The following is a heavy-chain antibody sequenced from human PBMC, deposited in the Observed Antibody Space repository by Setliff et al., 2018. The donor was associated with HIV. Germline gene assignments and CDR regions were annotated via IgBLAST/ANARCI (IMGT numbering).Heavy chain of an antibody. J-gene: IGHJ6*02. CDR1: GGSISSYY. CDR3: ARDDPPREDSSSPVLFYSGMDV. Sequence: SETLSLTCTVSGGSISSYYWSWIRQPAGKGLEGIGRIYSSGSTNYNPSLKGRVTMSLDTSKNQISLKLSSVTAEDTAVYYCARDDPPREDSSSPVLFYSGMDVWGHGTPVTVSS. CDR2: IYSSGST. V-gene: IGHV4-4*07. D-gene: IGHD6-6*01.